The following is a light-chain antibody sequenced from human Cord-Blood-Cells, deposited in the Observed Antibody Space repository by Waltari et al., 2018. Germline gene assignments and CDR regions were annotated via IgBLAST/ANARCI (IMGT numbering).Light chain of an antibody. CDR1: QSVLYRSNNKNY. V-gene: IGKV4-1*01. J-gene: IGKJ1*01. CDR2: WAS. CDR3: QQYYSTPWT. Sequence: DIVMTQSPDSLAVSLGERATINCKSSQSVLYRSNNKNYLAWDQQKPGQPPKLLIYWASTREAGVPDRVSGSGSGTDFTLTISSLQAEDVAVYYCQQYYSTPWTFGQGTKVEIK.